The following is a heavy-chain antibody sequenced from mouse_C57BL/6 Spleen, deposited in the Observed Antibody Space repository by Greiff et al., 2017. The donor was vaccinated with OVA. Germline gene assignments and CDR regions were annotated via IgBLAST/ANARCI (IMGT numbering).Heavy chain of an antibody. D-gene: IGHD1-1*01. CDR2: IDPETGGT. V-gene: IGHV1-15*01. J-gene: IGHJ4*01. Sequence: QVQLQQSGAELVRPGASVTLSCKASGYTFTDYEMHWVKQTPVHGLEWIGAIDPETGGTAYNQKFKGKAILTADKSSSTAYMELRSLTSEDSAVYYCTRNYYGSSLYYAMDYWGQGTSVTVSS. CDR1: GYTFTDYE. CDR3: TRNYYGSSLYYAMDY.